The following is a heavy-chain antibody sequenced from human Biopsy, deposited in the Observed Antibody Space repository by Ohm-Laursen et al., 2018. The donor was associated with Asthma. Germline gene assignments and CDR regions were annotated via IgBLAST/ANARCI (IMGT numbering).Heavy chain of an antibody. J-gene: IGHJ4*02. CDR3: ARNLPGYTYGPFED. V-gene: IGHV4-31*01. D-gene: IGHD5-18*01. CDR1: GASITTSPSY. CDR2: IYYSGET. Sequence: SQTLSLTCTVSGASITTSPSYWSWLRLLPGKGPEWIGCIYYSGETFFNPSLKNPLFMSLDSSKNQFSLKMTSVTVADTAVYFCARNLPGYTYGPFEDWGQGTLVTVPS.